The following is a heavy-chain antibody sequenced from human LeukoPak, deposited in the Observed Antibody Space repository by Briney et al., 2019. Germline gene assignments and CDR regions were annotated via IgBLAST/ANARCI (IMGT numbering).Heavy chain of an antibody. V-gene: IGHV3-23*05. D-gene: IGHD2-2*01. J-gene: IGHJ4*02. CDR2: ITSGGSNT. Sequence: SGGPLSLSCAASGFTFRSYAMSWVRQAPGKGLEWFSAITSGGSNTYYAASVKGRFTISRDNSKNTLYLQMNSLRAEDTAVYYCAKAPWGYCSSTSCYPFDFWGQGTLVTVSS. CDR1: GFTFRSYA. CDR3: AKAPWGYCSSTSCYPFDF.